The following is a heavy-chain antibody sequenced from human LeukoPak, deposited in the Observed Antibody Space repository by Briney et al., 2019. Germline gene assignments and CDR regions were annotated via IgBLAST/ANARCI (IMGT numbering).Heavy chain of an antibody. V-gene: IGHV4-34*01. CDR2: INHGGST. CDR3: ARVLRNYYDSSGYDY. D-gene: IGHD3-22*01. J-gene: IGHJ4*02. CDR1: GGSFSGYY. Sequence: SETLSLKCAVYGGSFSGYYWSWLPQPPGKGREWSGEINHGGSTNYNPSLKRRVTISGDTSEKHFSLKLSSVTAADTAVYYCARVLRNYYDSSGYDYWGQGTLVTVSS.